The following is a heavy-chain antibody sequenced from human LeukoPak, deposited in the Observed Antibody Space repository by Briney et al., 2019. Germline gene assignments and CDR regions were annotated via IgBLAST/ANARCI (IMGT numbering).Heavy chain of an antibody. CDR2: INPNSGGT. V-gene: IGHV1-2*02. CDR1: LYTFTGYY. J-gene: IGHJ4*02. CDR3: AGDRSTDGGSYYWFDY. D-gene: IGHD1-26*01. Sequence: ASVKVSCKASLYTFTGYYMHWVRQAPGQGLEWMGWINPNSGGTNYAQKFQGRVTMTRDTSISTAYMELSRLRSDDTAVYYCAGDRSTDGGSYYWFDYWGQGPLVTVSS.